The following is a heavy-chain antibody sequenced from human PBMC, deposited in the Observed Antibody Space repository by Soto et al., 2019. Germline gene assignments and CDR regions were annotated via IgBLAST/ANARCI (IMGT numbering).Heavy chain of an antibody. D-gene: IGHD5-12*01. CDR2: IYYSGST. J-gene: IGHJ6*02. Sequence: PSETLSLTCTVSGGSISSGGYYWSWIRQHPGKGLEWIGYIYYSGSTYYNPSLKSRVTISVDTSKNQFSLKLSSVTAADTAVYYCARDEIRYSGYDWIYYYYGMDVWGQGTTVTVSS. CDR3: ARDEIRYSGYDWIYYYYGMDV. V-gene: IGHV4-31*03. CDR1: GGSISSGGYY.